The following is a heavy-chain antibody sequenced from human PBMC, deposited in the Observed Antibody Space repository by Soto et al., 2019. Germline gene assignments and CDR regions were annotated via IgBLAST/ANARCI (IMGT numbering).Heavy chain of an antibody. D-gene: IGHD2-15*01. CDR3: VVVAASGAFDI. CDR1: GFTFSSYG. J-gene: IGHJ3*02. CDR2: ISYDGSNK. V-gene: IGHV3-30*03. Sequence: PGGSLRLSCAASGFTFSSYGMHWVRQAPGKGLEWVAVISYDGSNKYYADSVKGRFTISRDNSKNTLYLQMNSLRAEDTAVYYPVVVAASGAFDIWRQGTMVTVSS.